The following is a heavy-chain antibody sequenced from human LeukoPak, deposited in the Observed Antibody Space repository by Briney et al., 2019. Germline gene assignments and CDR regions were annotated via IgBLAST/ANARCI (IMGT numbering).Heavy chain of an antibody. CDR2: MNPNSGDT. Sequence: SVKVSCKASGYTFTSCDINWVRQASGQGLEWMGGMNPNSGDTGYAQNFQVRVTITRDTSISTAYMELSSLRSEDTAMYYCTKDMRGAAAADDAFDIWGQGTMVTVSS. D-gene: IGHD6-13*01. J-gene: IGHJ3*02. CDR1: GYTFTSCD. CDR3: TKDMRGAAAADDAFDI. V-gene: IGHV1-8*01.